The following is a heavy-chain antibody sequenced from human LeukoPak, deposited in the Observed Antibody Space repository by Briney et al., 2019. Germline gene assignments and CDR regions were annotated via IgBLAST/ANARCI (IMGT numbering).Heavy chain of an antibody. V-gene: IGHV4-4*07. J-gene: IGHJ4*01. Sequence: SETLSLTCTVSDASVTTYSWSWLRQPAGKGLEWIGRVYSSVATKYNPSLKSRVTISADTSKNQFSLKLPSVTAADTAVYYCARDHYGSGSYKASFDYWGHGIQVTVSS. CDR1: DASVTTYS. CDR3: ARDHYGSGSYKASFDY. CDR2: VYSSVAT. D-gene: IGHD3-10*01.